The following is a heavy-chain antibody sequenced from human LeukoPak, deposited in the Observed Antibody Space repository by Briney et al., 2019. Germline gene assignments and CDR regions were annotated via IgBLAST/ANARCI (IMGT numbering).Heavy chain of an antibody. Sequence: LETLSLTCTVSGGSISSSTYYCGWIRHPPGKGLEWIRNIYYSGSTSYNPSLKSQVTISVDTSKNQFSLRLNSVTAADTAVYYCARASLHSRGWDLFDYGGQGTLVTVSS. CDR3: ARASLHSRGWDLFDY. D-gene: IGHD6-19*01. J-gene: IGHJ4*02. CDR2: IYYSGST. V-gene: IGHV4-39*07. CDR1: GGSISSSTYY.